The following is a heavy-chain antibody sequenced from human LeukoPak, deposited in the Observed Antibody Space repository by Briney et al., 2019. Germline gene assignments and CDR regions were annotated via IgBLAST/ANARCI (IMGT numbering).Heavy chain of an antibody. CDR3: AKDHYYYGSGIYFMHYFDY. CDR1: GFTFSSYS. D-gene: IGHD3-10*01. V-gene: IGHV3-48*04. J-gene: IGHJ4*02. Sequence: GGSLRLSCAASGFTFSSYSMNWVRQAPGKGLEWVSYTSSSSSTIYYADSVKGRFTISRENSKNTLHLQMNSLRAEDTAVYYCAKDHYYYGSGIYFMHYFDYWGQGTLVTVSS. CDR2: TSSSSSTI.